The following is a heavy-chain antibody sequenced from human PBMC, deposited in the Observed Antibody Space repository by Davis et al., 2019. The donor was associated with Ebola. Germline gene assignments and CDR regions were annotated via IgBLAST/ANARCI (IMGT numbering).Heavy chain of an antibody. D-gene: IGHD3-10*01. J-gene: IGHJ5*02. CDR3: ARDITMVQGPLGWFDP. CDR1: GYTFTSYG. CDR2: IIPIFGTA. V-gene: IGHV1-18*01. Sequence: ASVKVSCKASGYTFTSYGISWVRQAPGQGLEWMGGIIPIFGTANYAQKLQGRVTMTTDTSTSTAYMELRSLRSDDTAVYYCARDITMVQGPLGWFDPWGQGTLVTVSS.